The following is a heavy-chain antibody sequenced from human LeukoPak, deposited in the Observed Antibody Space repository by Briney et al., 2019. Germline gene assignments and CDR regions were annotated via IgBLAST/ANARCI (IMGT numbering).Heavy chain of an antibody. CDR2: IYYSGST. Sequence: SETLSLTCTVSGGSISSYYWSWIRQPPGKGLEWIGYIYYSGSTNYNPSLKSRVTISVDTSKNQFSLKLSSVTAADTAVYYCARTTWYIGYNWFDPWGQGTLVTVSS. J-gene: IGHJ5*02. V-gene: IGHV4-59*01. CDR3: ARTTWYIGYNWFDP. D-gene: IGHD6-13*01. CDR1: GGSISSYY.